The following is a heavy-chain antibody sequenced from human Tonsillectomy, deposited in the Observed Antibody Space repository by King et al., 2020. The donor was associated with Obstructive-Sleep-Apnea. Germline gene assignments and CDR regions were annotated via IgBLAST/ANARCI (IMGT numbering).Heavy chain of an antibody. Sequence: QLQESGPGLVKPSETLSLTCTVSGGSISSSSYYWGWIRQPPGKGLEWIGSIYYSGSTYYNPSLKSRVTISVDTSKNRFSLKLSSVTAADTAVYYCARGGIVVVVAALRNYGMDVWGQGTTVTVSS. CDR3: ARGGIVVVVAALRNYGMDV. D-gene: IGHD2-15*01. V-gene: IGHV4-39*07. CDR1: GGSISSSSYY. CDR2: IYYSGST. J-gene: IGHJ6*02.